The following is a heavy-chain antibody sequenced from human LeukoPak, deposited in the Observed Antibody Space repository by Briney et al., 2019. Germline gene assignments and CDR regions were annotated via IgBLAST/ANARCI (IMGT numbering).Heavy chain of an antibody. CDR1: GFTFSSYG. J-gene: IGHJ4*02. D-gene: IGHD3-22*01. CDR2: ISGSGGST. Sequence: GGSLRLSCAASGFTFSSYGMSWVRQAPGKGLEWVSAISGSGGSTYYADSVKGRFTISRDNSKNTLYLQMNSLRAEDTAVYYCAKGSGYYSAHFDYWGQGTLVTVSS. V-gene: IGHV3-23*01. CDR3: AKGSGYYSAHFDY.